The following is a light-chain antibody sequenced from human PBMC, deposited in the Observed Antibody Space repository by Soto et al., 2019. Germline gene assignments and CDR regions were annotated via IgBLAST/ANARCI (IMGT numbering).Light chain of an antibody. CDR1: QVITND. Sequence: IQMTQSPSSLSASVGDRLSITCRASQVITNDLGWYQQKPGKAPNRLIYAASALQSGVPSKFSGGGSGTEFTLTIKSLKPEDVSTYYCLQRNTYPLTFGQGTKVEIK. V-gene: IGKV1-17*01. J-gene: IGKJ1*01. CDR2: AAS. CDR3: LQRNTYPLT.